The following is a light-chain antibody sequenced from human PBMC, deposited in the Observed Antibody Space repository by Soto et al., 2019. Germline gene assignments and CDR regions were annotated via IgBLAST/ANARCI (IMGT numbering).Light chain of an antibody. J-gene: IGKJ2*01. V-gene: IGKV1-5*03. CDR2: KAS. CDR1: QSISSW. Sequence: DIQMTQSPSTLSASVGDRVTITCRASQSISSWLAWYQQKPGKAPKLLIYKASSLDSGVPSRFSGSGSGTEFTLTISSLQPDDFATYYCQQYNSGTFGQGTKLEIK. CDR3: QQYNSGT.